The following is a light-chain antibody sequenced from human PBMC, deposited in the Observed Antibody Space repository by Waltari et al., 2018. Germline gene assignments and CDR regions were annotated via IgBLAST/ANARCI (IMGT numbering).Light chain of an antibody. Sequence: QSVLTQPPSVSGAPGPRVTISCTGSTPNLAASFDVHWYPHLPGSAPKPPIYNNNNRPSGVPDRFSGSKSGTSASLAITGLQTEDEADYYCQSYDNSLSGSGVFGTGTKVTVL. V-gene: IGLV1-40*01. CDR3: QSYDNSLSGSGV. CDR1: TPNLAASFD. J-gene: IGLJ1*01. CDR2: NNN.